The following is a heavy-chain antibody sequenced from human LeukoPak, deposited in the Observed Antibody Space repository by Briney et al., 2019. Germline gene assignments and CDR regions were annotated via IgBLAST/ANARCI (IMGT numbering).Heavy chain of an antibody. CDR2: IKQDGSGK. D-gene: IGHD6-19*01. J-gene: IGHJ4*02. CDR3: ARGLYSSGWYEGSFDY. Sequence: GGSLRLSCAASGFTFSSYWMSWVRQAPGKGLEWVANIKQDGSGKYYVDSVKGRFTISRDNAKNSLYLQMNSLRAEDTAVYYCARGLYSSGWYEGSFDYWGQGTLVTVSS. V-gene: IGHV3-7*01. CDR1: GFTFSSYW.